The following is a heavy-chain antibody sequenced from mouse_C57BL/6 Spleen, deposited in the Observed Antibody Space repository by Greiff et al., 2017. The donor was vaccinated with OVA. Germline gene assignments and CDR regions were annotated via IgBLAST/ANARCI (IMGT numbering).Heavy chain of an antibody. CDR1: GFTFSDYG. CDR2: ISSGSSTI. D-gene: IGHD2-1*01. V-gene: IGHV5-17*01. J-gene: IGHJ1*03. Sequence: EVMLVESGGGLVKPGGSLKLSCAASGFTFSDYGMHWVRQAPEKGLEWVAYISSGSSTIYYADTVKGRFTISRDNAKNTLFLQMTSLRSEDTAMYYCARKKGNYGYFDVWGTGTTVTVSS. CDR3: ARKKGNYGYFDV.